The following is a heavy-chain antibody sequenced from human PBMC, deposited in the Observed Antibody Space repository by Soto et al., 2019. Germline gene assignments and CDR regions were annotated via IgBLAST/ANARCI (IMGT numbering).Heavy chain of an antibody. V-gene: IGHV1-18*01. CDR3: ARSPVVATTRKPQPFDY. CDR2: ISAYNGNT. Sequence: QVQLVQSGAEVKKPGASVKVSCKASGYTFTSYGISWVRQAPGQGLEGMGWISAYNGNTNYAQKLQGRVTMTTDTSTSTAYMELRSLRSDDTAVYYCARSPVVATTRKPQPFDYWGQGTLVTVSS. D-gene: IGHD5-12*01. CDR1: GYTFTSYG. J-gene: IGHJ4*02.